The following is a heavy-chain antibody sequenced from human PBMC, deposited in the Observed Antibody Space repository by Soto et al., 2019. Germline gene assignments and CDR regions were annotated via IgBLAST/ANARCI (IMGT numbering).Heavy chain of an antibody. Sequence: SETLSLTCTVSGGSISSYYWSWIRQPPGKGLEWIGYIYYSGSTNYNPSLKSRVTISVDTSKNQFSLKLSSVTAADTAVYYCARGVADYDFWSGYYWPFDYWGQGTLVTVSS. D-gene: IGHD3-3*01. CDR3: ARGVADYDFWSGYYWPFDY. J-gene: IGHJ4*02. CDR1: GGSISSYY. V-gene: IGHV4-59*01. CDR2: IYYSGST.